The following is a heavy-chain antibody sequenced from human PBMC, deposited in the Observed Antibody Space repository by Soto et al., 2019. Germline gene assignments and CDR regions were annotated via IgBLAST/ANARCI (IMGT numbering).Heavy chain of an antibody. D-gene: IGHD6-19*01. Sequence: SQTLSLTCAIPGDSVSSNSVAWNWIRQSPSRGLEWLGSTYYRSKWYNAYSVSVKSRITINPDTSKNQFSLQLKSVTPEDTAVYYCVRDTGSGSGWYGIWGQGTQVTVSS. V-gene: IGHV6-1*01. CDR2: TYYRSKWYN. CDR3: VRDTGSGSGWYGI. CDR1: GDSVSSNSVA. J-gene: IGHJ4*02.